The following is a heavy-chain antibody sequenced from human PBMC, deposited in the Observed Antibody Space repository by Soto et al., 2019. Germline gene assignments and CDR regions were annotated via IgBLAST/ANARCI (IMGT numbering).Heavy chain of an antibody. D-gene: IGHD6-13*01. Sequence: GVSLRLYCRSSGFGFSDYAMNCVVQAPGKGLEWLPVRPYDRRNNFYRPLLTGRFTHSTDNPKHTLYLQMSDLRADDTAVYYCAQGVAAGGRGRGLHIWGQGTSVTVSS. V-gene: IGHV3-30*18. CDR3: AQGVAAGGRGRGLHI. CDR1: GFGFSDYA. CDR2: RPYDRRNN. J-gene: IGHJ3*02.